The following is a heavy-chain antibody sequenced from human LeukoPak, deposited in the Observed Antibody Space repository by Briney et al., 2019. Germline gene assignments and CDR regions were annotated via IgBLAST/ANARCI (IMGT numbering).Heavy chain of an antibody. D-gene: IGHD3-22*01. CDR2: IYYSGST. CDR1: GGSISSYY. CDR3: ARDYYDSSGYDAFDI. V-gene: IGHV4-59*01. Sequence: PSETLSLTCTVSGGSISSYYWSWIRQPPGKGLEWIGYIYYSGSTNYNPSLTSRVTISVDTSKNQFSLKLSSVTAADTAVYYCARDYYDSSGYDAFDIWGQGTMVTVSS. J-gene: IGHJ3*02.